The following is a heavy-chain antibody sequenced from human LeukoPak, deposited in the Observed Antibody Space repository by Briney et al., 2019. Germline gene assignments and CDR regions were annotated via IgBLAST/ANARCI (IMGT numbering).Heavy chain of an antibody. V-gene: IGHV4-34*01. J-gene: IGHJ3*02. CDR2: INHSGST. D-gene: IGHD3-10*01. Sequence: SETMSLTCAVYGGSFSGYYWSWNRHPPGKGLEWIGEINHSGSTNYNPSLKSRVTISVDTSKNQFSLKLSSVTAADPPLYYCARARYYYGSGRYDAFDIWGQGTMVTVSS. CDR1: GGSFSGYY. CDR3: ARARYYYGSGRYDAFDI.